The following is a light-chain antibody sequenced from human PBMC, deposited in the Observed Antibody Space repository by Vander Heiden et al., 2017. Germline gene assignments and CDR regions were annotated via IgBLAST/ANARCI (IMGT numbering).Light chain of an antibody. CDR3: QQYDSLPVT. CDR2: DAS. J-gene: IGKJ4*01. CDR1: QDISNY. Sequence: IQMTQSPSSLSASVGDRVTITCQASQDISNYLNWYQQKPGKAPKLLIYDASNLETGVPSSFSGSGSGTDFTFTISSLQPEDIATYYCQQYDSLPVTFGGGTKVEIK. V-gene: IGKV1-33*01.